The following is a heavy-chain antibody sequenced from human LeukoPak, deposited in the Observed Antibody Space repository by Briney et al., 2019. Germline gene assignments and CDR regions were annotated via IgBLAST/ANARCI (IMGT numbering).Heavy chain of an antibody. CDR1: GGSISSGGYY. Sequence: SETLSLTCTVSGGSISSGGYYWSWIRQHPGKGLEWIGYIYYSGSTYYNPSLKSRVTISVDTSKNQFSLKLSSVTAADTAVYYCAVEGSGSSFDYWGQGTLVTVSS. CDR2: IYYSGST. V-gene: IGHV4-31*03. CDR3: AVEGSGSSFDY. J-gene: IGHJ4*02. D-gene: IGHD3-10*01.